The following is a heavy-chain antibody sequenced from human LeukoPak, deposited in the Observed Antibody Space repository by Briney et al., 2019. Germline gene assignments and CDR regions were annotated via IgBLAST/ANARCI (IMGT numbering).Heavy chain of an antibody. Sequence: KPSETLSLTCTVSGGSIRSGDYSWSWIRQPPGKGLEWIGEINHSGSTNYNPSLKSRVTISVDTSKNQFSLKLSSVTAADTAVYYCARRERRDGYNFFIWGQGTLVTVSS. CDR1: GGSIRSGDYS. V-gene: IGHV4-34*01. J-gene: IGHJ4*02. CDR3: ARRERRDGYNFFI. CDR2: INHSGST. D-gene: IGHD5-24*01.